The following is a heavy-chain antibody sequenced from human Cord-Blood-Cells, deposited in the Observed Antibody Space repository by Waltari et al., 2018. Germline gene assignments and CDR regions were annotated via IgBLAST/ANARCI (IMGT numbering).Heavy chain of an antibody. V-gene: IGHV3-21*01. Sequence: EVQLVESGGGLVKPGGSLRLSCAASGFTFSSYSMNWVRQAPGKGREVVSSISSSSSYINYADSVKGRVTISRDNAKNSLYLQMNSLRAEDTAVYYCAGDGLEPFDYWGQGTLVTVSS. J-gene: IGHJ4*02. CDR2: ISSSSSYI. CDR3: AGDGLEPFDY. D-gene: IGHD1-1*01. CDR1: GFTFSSYS.